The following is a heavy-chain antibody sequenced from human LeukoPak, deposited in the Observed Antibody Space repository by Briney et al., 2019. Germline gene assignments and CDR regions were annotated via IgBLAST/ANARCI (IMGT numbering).Heavy chain of an antibody. J-gene: IGHJ3*02. D-gene: IGHD3-22*01. CDR3: ARGSYEDAFDI. Sequence: PSETLSLTCAVSGVSISSGGYSWSWIRQPPGKGLEWIGYIYHSGSTYYNPSLKSRVTISVDRSKNQFSLKLSSVTAADTAVYYCARGSYEDAFDIWGQGTMATVSS. V-gene: IGHV4-30-2*01. CDR1: GVSISSGGYS. CDR2: IYHSGST.